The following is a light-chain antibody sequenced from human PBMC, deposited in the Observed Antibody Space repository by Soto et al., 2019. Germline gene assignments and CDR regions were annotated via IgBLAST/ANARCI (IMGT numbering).Light chain of an antibody. CDR2: EVT. J-gene: IGLJ2*01. CDR1: SSDIGTYNY. CDR3: SSYTTSSTLVF. Sequence: QSALTQPASVSGSPGQSITISCTGTSSDIGTYNYVSWYQQHPGKAPKLIIYEVTNRPSGVSDRFSGSKSGNTASLTISGLQAEDEAVFYCSSYTTSSTLVFFGGGNKLTVL. V-gene: IGLV2-14*01.